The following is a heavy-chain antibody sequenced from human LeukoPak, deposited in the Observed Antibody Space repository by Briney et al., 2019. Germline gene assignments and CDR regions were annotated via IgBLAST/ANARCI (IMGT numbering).Heavy chain of an antibody. V-gene: IGHV3-21*01. CDR1: GFRFSDYW. J-gene: IGHJ4*02. D-gene: IGHD4-11*01. CDR3: AREPTDFDY. CDR2: ISSSSSYI. Sequence: GGSLRLSCAASGFRFSDYWLHWVRQAPGKGLEWVSSISSSSSYIDYADSVKGRFTISRDNAKNSLYLQMNSLRAEDTAVYYCAREPTDFDYWGQGTLVTVSS.